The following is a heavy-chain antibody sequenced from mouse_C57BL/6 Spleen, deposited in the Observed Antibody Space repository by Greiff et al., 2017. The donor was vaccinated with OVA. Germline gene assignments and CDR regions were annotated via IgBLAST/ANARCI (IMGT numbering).Heavy chain of an antibody. CDR2: IDPSDSYT. V-gene: IGHV1-50*01. CDR1: GYTFTSYW. CDR3: ARAYYGRSYYLDY. J-gene: IGHJ2*01. D-gene: IGHD1-1*01. Sequence: VQLQQPGAELVKPGSSVKLSCKASGYTFTSYWMHWVKQRPGQGLEWIGEIDPSDSYTNYNQKFKVKATLTVDTSSSTAYMQRSSLTSEGSAVYYCARAYYGRSYYLDYWGQGTTLTVSS.